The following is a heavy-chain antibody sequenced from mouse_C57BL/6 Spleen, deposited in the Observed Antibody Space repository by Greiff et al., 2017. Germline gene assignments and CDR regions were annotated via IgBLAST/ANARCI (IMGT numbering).Heavy chain of an antibody. D-gene: IGHD2-3*01. Sequence: QVQLQQSGAELMKPGASVKLSCKATGYTFTGYWIEWVKQRPGHGLEWIGEILPGSGSTTYNEKFKGKATFTADTSSNTAYMQLSSLTTEDSAIYYCARGWLLRVYAYWGQGTLVSVSA. J-gene: IGHJ3*01. CDR2: ILPGSGST. CDR1: GYTFTGYW. V-gene: IGHV1-9*01. CDR3: ARGWLLRVYAY.